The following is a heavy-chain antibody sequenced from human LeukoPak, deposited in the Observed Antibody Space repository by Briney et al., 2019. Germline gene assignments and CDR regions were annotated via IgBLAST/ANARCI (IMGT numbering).Heavy chain of an antibody. CDR1: GLRFGSYW. D-gene: IGHD6-19*01. Sequence: GGSLRLSCAASGLRFGSYWMNWVRQAPGKGLEWVANMNQDGSEKNYVDSVKGRFTISRDNAKNSLYLQMDSLRVEDTAFYYCAKDNRRHYTSGPNPDSLHWGQGALVTVSS. J-gene: IGHJ4*02. CDR3: AKDNRRHYTSGPNPDSLH. CDR2: MNQDGSEK. V-gene: IGHV3-7*03.